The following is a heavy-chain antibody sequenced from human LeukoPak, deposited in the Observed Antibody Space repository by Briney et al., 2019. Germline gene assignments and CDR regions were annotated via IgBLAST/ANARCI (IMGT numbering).Heavy chain of an antibody. CDR3: ARGDAFSGDH. Sequence: GGSLRLSCAVSGFSFTNFWMSWVRQAPGRGLEWVANIHPEGNEKYRVESVKGRFTISRDNTKNLLFLQMNGLRVEDTAVYYCARGDAFSGDHWGQGTLVTVSS. CDR1: GFSFTNFW. V-gene: IGHV3-7*04. J-gene: IGHJ4*02. CDR2: IHPEGNEK.